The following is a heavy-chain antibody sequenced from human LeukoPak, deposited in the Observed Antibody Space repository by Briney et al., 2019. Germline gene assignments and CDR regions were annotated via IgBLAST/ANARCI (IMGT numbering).Heavy chain of an antibody. V-gene: IGHV4-34*01. D-gene: IGHD6-13*01. CDR3: ARARTSSWYSGGWYDP. J-gene: IGHJ5*02. Sequence: SETLSLTCAVYGGSFSGYYWIWIRQPPGKGLEWIGEINHNGGTNSNPSLKSRLTISVDTSKNQFSLNLSSVTAADTAVYYCARARTSSWYSGGWYDPWGQGTLVTVFS. CDR2: INHNGGT. CDR1: GGSFSGYY.